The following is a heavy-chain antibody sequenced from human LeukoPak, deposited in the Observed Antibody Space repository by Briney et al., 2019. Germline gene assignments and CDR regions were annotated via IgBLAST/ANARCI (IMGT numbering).Heavy chain of an antibody. D-gene: IGHD1-1*01. CDR2: ITAGGVAA. CDR3: VTRGTTATEYLEY. J-gene: IGHJ4*02. V-gene: IGHV3-23*01. CDR1: GFTFSSYV. Sequence: GGSLRLSCAASGFTFSSYVMTWVRQAPDMGLEWVSTITAGGVAAYYADSVKGRFTISRDNSKNTLHLHMNSLRVGDAAVYYCVTRGTTATEYLEYWGQGTPVTVSS.